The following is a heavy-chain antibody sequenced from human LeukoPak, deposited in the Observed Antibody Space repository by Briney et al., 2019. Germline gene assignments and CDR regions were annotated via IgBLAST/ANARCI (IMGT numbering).Heavy chain of an antibody. Sequence: PSETLSLTCTVSGGSISSYYWSWIRQPPGKGLEWIGYIYYSGSTNYKSSLKSRVTISVDTSKNQFSLKLSSVTAADTAVYYGARTTEGGYSYGYFYYYYMDVWGKGTTVTISS. CDR2: IYYSGST. CDR1: GGSISSYY. CDR3: ARTTEGGYSYGYFYYYYMDV. J-gene: IGHJ6*03. D-gene: IGHD5-18*01. V-gene: IGHV4-59*01.